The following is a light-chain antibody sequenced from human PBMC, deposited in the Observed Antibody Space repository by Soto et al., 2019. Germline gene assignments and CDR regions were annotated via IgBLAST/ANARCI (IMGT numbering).Light chain of an antibody. CDR1: QSLSSSQ. Sequence: EIVFTQYPGTLSLSPGERATLSCKASQSLSSSQLAWYQQKPGQAPRLLIHDASSRATGIPDRFSGSGSGTDITLTISRLEPEDFAVYYCHQSGDSPTFGQGTKVDIK. CDR2: DAS. J-gene: IGKJ1*01. CDR3: HQSGDSPT. V-gene: IGKV3-20*01.